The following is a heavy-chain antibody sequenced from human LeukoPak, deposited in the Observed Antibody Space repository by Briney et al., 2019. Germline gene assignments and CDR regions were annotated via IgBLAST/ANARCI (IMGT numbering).Heavy chain of an antibody. CDR1: GFILSDHY. Sequence: PGGSLRLSCAASGFILSDHYMTWIRQAPGKGLEWVSDINGSGGTTYYADSVKGRFTISRDNAKNSLYLQMNSLRPEDTAVYYCARDLASRLYSGSSNRFDPWGQGTLVTVSS. D-gene: IGHD4-23*01. CDR3: ARDLASRLYSGSSNRFDP. J-gene: IGHJ5*02. CDR2: INGSGGTT. V-gene: IGHV3-11*01.